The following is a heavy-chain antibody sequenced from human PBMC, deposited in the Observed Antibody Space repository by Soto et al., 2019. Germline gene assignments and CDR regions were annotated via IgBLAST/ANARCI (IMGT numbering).Heavy chain of an antibody. CDR3: TRWAYSHGWYFDY. J-gene: IGHJ4*02. Sequence: EVQLVESGGGLVQPGGSLKLSCAASGFTFSGCAMHWVRQASGKGLEWLGRIRSKPNNYATEYAASVQGRFTISRDDSKNTAYLEMNSLKTEDTAVYYCTRWAYSHGWYFDYWGQGALVTVSS. V-gene: IGHV3-73*01. CDR2: IRSKPNNYAT. D-gene: IGHD6-19*01. CDR1: GFTFSGCA.